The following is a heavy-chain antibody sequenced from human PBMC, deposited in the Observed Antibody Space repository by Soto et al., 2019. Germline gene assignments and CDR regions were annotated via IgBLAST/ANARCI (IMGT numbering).Heavy chain of an antibody. CDR3: ARLGAFDH. CDR2: IYHSGST. V-gene: IGHV4-4*02. Sequence: XETLSLTPAVSGGSISSSNWWTWVRQPPGKGLEWIVEIYHSGSTNYNPSLMSRVTISVDKSKNQFSLKLSSVTAADTAVYYCARLGAFDHWGQGTLVTVSS. CDR1: GGSISSSNW. J-gene: IGHJ4*02.